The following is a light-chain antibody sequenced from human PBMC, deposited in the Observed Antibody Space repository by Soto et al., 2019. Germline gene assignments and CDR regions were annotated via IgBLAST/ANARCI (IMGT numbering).Light chain of an antibody. Sequence: EIVLTQSPATLSSFPGDRVTLSCRASQYINTRLAWYQHRPGQAPRLLIYQTSIRAAGIPARFSGSGSGTEFTLTISNLQSEDFAVYFCQQYHNWPPITFGQGTRLEIK. CDR1: QYINTR. CDR3: QQYHNWPPIT. V-gene: IGKV3D-15*03. J-gene: IGKJ5*01. CDR2: QTS.